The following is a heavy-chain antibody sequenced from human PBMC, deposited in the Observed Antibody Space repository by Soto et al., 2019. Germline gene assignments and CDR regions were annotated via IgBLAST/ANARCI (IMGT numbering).Heavy chain of an antibody. CDR2: INHSGST. Sequence: SETLSLTCAVYGGSFSGYYWSWIRQPPGKGLEWIGEINHSGSTNYNPSLKSRVTISVDTSKNQFSLKLSSVTAADTAVYYCARGPRLMRIPARCTFDIWGQGTMVTVSS. CDR3: ARGPRLMRIPARCTFDI. CDR1: GGSFSGYY. V-gene: IGHV4-34*01. J-gene: IGHJ3*02. D-gene: IGHD6-6*01.